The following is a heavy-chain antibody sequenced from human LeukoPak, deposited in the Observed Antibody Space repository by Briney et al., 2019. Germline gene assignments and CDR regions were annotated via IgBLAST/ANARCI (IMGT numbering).Heavy chain of an antibody. Sequence: GGSLRLSCAASGFIFSNYGVSWVRQAPGKGLEWVSSISFSSTHIYYADSIQGRFTISRDNAENSLYLQMNSLRAEDTAVYYCVPLNWNPPGDFDRWGQGTLVTVSS. CDR2: ISFSSTHI. D-gene: IGHD1-20*01. J-gene: IGHJ4*02. CDR1: GFIFSNYG. V-gene: IGHV3-21*06. CDR3: VPLNWNPPGDFDR.